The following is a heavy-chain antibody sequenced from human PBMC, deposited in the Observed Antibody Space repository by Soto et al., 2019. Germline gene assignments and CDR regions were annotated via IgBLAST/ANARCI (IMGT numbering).Heavy chain of an antibody. D-gene: IGHD5-18*01. V-gene: IGHV4-30-4*01. CDR1: GGSVTSDEDY. J-gene: IGHJ4*02. CDR2: ISNSGST. Sequence: NPSETLSLTCTVSGGSVTSDEDYWTWIRQSPGKGLEWIGYISNSGSTSYNPSLKTRLSMSVDRSKNQFTLRLTSVTAADTAVYFCATESGSTYGYSDHWGQGTQVTVSS. CDR3: ATESGSTYGYSDH.